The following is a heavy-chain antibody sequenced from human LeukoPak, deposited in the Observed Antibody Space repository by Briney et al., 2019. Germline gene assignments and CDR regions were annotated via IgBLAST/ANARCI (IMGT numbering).Heavy chain of an antibody. J-gene: IGHJ6*02. CDR1: GYSISSGHY. CDR2: IHHSGNT. Sequence: SETLSLTCSVSGYSISSGHYWGWIRQPPGKGLEWIGSIHHSGNTYYNPSLKSRVAISVDTSKNQFSLKLSSVTAAATAVYYCARERCSSTSCYAGSYYYGMDVWGQGTTVTVSS. CDR3: ARERCSSTSCYAGSYYYGMDV. D-gene: IGHD2-2*01. V-gene: IGHV4-38-2*02.